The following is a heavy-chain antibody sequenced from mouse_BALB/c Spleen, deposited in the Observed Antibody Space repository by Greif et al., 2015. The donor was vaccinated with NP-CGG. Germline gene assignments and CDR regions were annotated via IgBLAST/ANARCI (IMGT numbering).Heavy chain of an antibody. CDR3: GRSGFDY. CDR2: ISSGSSTI. V-gene: IGHV5-17*02. D-gene: IGHD3-2*02. J-gene: IGHJ2*01. Sequence: VQLKESGGGLVQPGGSRKLSCAASGFTFSSFGMHWVRQAPEKGLEWVAYISSGSSTIYYADTVKGRFTISRDNPKNTLFLQMTSLRSAGTAMYYCGRSGFDYWGQGTTLTGSS. CDR1: GFTFSSFG.